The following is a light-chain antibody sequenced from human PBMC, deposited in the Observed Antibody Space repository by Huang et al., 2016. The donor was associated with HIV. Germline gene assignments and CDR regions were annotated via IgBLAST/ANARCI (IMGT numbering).Light chain of an antibody. V-gene: IGKV3-15*01. CDR1: PTVNSS. CDR3: QQYNNWLA. J-gene: IGKJ1*01. CDR2: GAS. Sequence: EIVMTQSPATLSVSPGERATLSCRASPTVNSSLGGYQHQPGQAPRLLIYGASTSATGVPASFSGSGSGTKFTLTISCLQSEDFAVYYCQQYNNWLAFGQGTKVEIK.